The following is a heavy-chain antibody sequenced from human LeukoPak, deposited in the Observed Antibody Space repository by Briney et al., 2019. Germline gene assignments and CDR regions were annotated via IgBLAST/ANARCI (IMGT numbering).Heavy chain of an antibody. CDR1: GGTFSSYA. J-gene: IGHJ6*03. D-gene: IGHD2-15*01. Sequence: GSSVKVSCKASGGTFSSYAISWVRQAPGQGLGWMGGIIPIFGTANYAQKFQGRVTITTDESTSTAYMELSSLRSEDTAVYYCARAPDVAASGNYYYYYMDVWGKGTTVTVSS. V-gene: IGHV1-69*05. CDR2: IIPIFGTA. CDR3: ARAPDVAASGNYYYYYMDV.